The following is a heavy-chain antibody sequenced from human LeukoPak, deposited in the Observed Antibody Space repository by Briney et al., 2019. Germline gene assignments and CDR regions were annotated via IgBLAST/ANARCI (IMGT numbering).Heavy chain of an antibody. V-gene: IGHV3-7*04. CDR1: GFTFSSYW. CDR3: ARGYGSGNYYFDY. CDR2: INQDGSEK. D-gene: IGHD3-10*01. Sequence: PGGSLRLSCAASGFTFSSYWMSWVRQAPGKGLEWVANINQDGSEKYYVDSMEGRFTISRDNAKNSLYLQMNSLRAEDTAVYYCARGYGSGNYYFDYWGQGTRVSVSS. J-gene: IGHJ4*02.